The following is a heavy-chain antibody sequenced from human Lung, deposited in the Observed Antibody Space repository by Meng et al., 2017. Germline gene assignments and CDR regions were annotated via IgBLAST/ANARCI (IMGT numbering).Heavy chain of an antibody. V-gene: IGHV1-2*06. CDR2: INPKSGDT. CDR1: GYTFPDYW. Sequence: QWLLVASGAEVKKPGASVTISCNASGYTFPDYWLHWVRRAPGQGLEWMGRINPKSGDTHYAQRFQGRVTMTGDTSISTAYMELSGLRSDDTAMYYCARDEDISAAGKLFGDYWGQGTLVTVSS. J-gene: IGHJ4*02. CDR3: ARDEDISAAGKLFGDY. D-gene: IGHD6-13*01.